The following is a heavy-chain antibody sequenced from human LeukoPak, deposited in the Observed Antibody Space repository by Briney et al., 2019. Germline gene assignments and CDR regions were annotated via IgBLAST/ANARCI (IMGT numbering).Heavy chain of an antibody. V-gene: IGHV1-18*01. Sequence: ASVKVSCKASGYTFTSYGISWVRQAPGQGLEWMGWISAYNGNTNYAQKLQGRVTMTTDTSTSTAYMELRSLRSDDTAVYYCASVPIGGSNYDFWSGYYTGHYYYYGMDVWGQGTTVTVSS. D-gene: IGHD3-3*01. CDR1: GYTFTSYG. J-gene: IGHJ6*02. CDR2: ISAYNGNT. CDR3: ASVPIGGSNYDFWSGYYTGHYYYYGMDV.